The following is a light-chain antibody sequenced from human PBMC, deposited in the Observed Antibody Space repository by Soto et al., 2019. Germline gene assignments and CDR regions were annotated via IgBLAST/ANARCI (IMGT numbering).Light chain of an antibody. V-gene: IGLV2-23*02. CDR3: LSYAGSRRV. CDR1: SSDVGAYNL. CDR2: EVS. Sequence: QSVLTQPASVSGSPGQSITISCTGTSSDVGAYNLVSWYQQYPGKAPKLIIFEVSQRPSGVSNRFSASKSGNTASLTISGLQSEDEADYYCLSYAGSRRVFGTVTEVTVL. J-gene: IGLJ1*01.